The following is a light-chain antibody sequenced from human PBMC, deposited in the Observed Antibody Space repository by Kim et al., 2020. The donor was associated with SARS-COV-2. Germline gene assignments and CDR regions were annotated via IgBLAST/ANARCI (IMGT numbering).Light chain of an antibody. CDR3: QQYGTYPPT. CDR1: QTINTW. Sequence: DIQMTQSPSSLSASIGDRVTITCRASQTINTWLGWYQQKPNEAPKSLIYATSALQSGVPSRFSATGRGKDFTLTITNVRPEDFATYYCQQYGTYPPTFGQGTRLEIK. J-gene: IGKJ5*01. CDR2: ATS. V-gene: IGKV1D-16*01.